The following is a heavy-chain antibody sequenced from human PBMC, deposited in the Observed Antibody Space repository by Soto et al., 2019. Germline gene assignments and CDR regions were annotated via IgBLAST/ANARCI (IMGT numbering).Heavy chain of an antibody. J-gene: IGHJ4*02. D-gene: IGHD3-3*01. Sequence: QITLNESGPTVVKPAETLTLTCTFSGFSLTTSGVGVGWIRQSPGKAPEWLALIYWDADKRYSASLKSRLTITKDTSKNQVVLTMASVDPADTATSYCAHRILRTVFGLVTTTAIYFDFWGQGTPVVVSS. CDR1: GFSLTTSGVG. V-gene: IGHV2-5*02. CDR3: AHRILRTVFGLVTTTAIYFDF. CDR2: IYWDADK.